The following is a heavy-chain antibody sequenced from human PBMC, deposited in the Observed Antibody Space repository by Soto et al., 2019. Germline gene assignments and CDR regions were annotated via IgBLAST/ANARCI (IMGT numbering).Heavy chain of an antibody. J-gene: IGHJ3*02. D-gene: IGHD6-19*01. Sequence: SETLSLTCTVSGGSISSYYWSWIRQPPGKGLEWIGYVHYTGSTNYNSPLKSRVTISVDTSKNQFSLKLSSVTAADTAVYYCARDRGGAEQWQPRGPVGYAFDIWGQGTMVTVSS. V-gene: IGHV4-59*01. CDR1: GGSISSYY. CDR2: VHYTGST. CDR3: ARDRGGAEQWQPRGPVGYAFDI.